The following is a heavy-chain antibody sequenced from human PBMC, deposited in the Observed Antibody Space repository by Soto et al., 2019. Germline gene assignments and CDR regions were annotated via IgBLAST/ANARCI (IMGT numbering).Heavy chain of an antibody. J-gene: IGHJ3*02. D-gene: IGHD1-1*01. CDR2: IESGGSI. CDR3: AITTVGKDAFEI. Sequence: EVQLVESGGGLIQPGGSLRLSCAASGVTVNTNYMSWVRQSPGKGLEWVSLIESGGSIYYADSSKGGLTISRDKFKNTLSLQMNSHRVEHTAVYYCAITTVGKDAFEIWGQGTLVSVSS. CDR1: GVTVNTNY. V-gene: IGHV3-53*01.